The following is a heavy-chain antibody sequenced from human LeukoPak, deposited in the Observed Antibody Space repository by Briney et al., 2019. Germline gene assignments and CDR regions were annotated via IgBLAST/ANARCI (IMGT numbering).Heavy chain of an antibody. CDR2: IYYSGST. CDR1: GFTFSDCAM. CDR3: ARGAGWYEY. D-gene: IGHD6-19*01. V-gene: IGHV4-38-2*01. Sequence: GSLRLSCAASGFTFSDCAMSWVRQPPGKGLEWIGSIYYSGSTNYHPSLESRVTISVDTSKNQFSLQLSSVTAADTAMYYCARGAGWYEYWGQGTLVTVSS. J-gene: IGHJ4*02.